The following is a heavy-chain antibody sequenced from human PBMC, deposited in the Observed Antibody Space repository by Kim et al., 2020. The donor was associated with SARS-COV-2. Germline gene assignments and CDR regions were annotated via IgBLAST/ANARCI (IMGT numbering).Heavy chain of an antibody. V-gene: IGHV3-21*04. CDR1: GFTFSSYS. J-gene: IGHJ4*02. CDR2: ISSSSSYI. Sequence: GGSLRLSCAASGFTFSSYSMNWVRQAPGKGLEWVSSISSSSSYIYYADSVKGRFTISRDNAKNSLYLQMNSLRAEDTAVYYCARAPVGDWLPLHFDYWGQGTLVTVSS. CDR3: ARAPVGDWLPLHFDY. D-gene: IGHD3-9*01.